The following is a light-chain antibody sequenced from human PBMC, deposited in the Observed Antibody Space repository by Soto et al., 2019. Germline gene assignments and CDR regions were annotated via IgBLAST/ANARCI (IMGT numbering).Light chain of an antibody. V-gene: IGKV3-11*01. CDR3: QQRTT. J-gene: IGKJ4*01. CDR1: QSVSSY. Sequence: EIVLTQSPATLSLSPGERATLSCRASQSVSSYLAWYQQEPGQAPRLLIYDASNRATGIPARFSGSGSGTDFTLTISSLEPEDFAVYYCQQRTTFGGGTKVDIK. CDR2: DAS.